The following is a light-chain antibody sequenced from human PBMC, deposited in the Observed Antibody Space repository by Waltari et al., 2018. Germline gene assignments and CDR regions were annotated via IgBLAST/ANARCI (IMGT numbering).Light chain of an antibody. Sequence: DIQMTQSPSTLSASVGDRVTITCRASQNLNNWLAWYQQKPGKAPKLLIYTASTLESGVPSRFSGSASGTEFTLTIDSLQPDDFATYYCQQYNTYPRTFGQDTKVEIK. CDR3: QQYNTYPRT. J-gene: IGKJ1*01. V-gene: IGKV1-5*03. CDR2: TAS. CDR1: QNLNNW.